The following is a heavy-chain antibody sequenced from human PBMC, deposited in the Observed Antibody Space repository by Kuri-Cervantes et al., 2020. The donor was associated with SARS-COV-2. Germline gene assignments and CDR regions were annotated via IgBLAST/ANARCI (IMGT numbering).Heavy chain of an antibody. CDR1: GGSISSYY. J-gene: IGHJ5*02. Sequence: GSLRLSCTVSGGSISSYYWSWIRQPPGKGLEWIGEINHSGSTNYNPSLKSRVTISVDTSKNQFSLKLSSVTAADTAVYYCARASSSRWFDPWGQGTLVAVSS. CDR3: ARASSSRWFDP. V-gene: IGHV4-34*01. D-gene: IGHD6-6*01. CDR2: INHSGST.